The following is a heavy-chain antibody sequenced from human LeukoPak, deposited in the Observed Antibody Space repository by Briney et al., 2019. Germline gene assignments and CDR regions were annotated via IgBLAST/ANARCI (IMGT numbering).Heavy chain of an antibody. J-gene: IGHJ4*02. CDR2: ISAYNGNT. CDR1: GYAFTTYD. Sequence: ASVKVSCKASGYAFTTYDISWVRQAPGQGLEWMGWISAYNGNTNYAQKLQGRVTMTTDTSTSTAYMELRSLRSDDTAVYYCARDVTMVRGVIIDYWGQGTLVTVSS. D-gene: IGHD3-10*01. V-gene: IGHV1-18*01. CDR3: ARDVTMVRGVIIDY.